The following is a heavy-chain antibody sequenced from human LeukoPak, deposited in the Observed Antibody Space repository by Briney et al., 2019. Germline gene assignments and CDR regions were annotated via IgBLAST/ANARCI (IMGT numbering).Heavy chain of an antibody. CDR3: ARESYDILTGYYNTPFDY. Sequence: PGGSLRLSCAASGFTFSSYEMNWFRQAPGKGLEWVSYISSSGSTIYYADSVKGRFTISRDNAKNSLYLQMNSLRAEDTAVYYCARESYDILTGYYNTPFDYWGQGTLVTVSS. D-gene: IGHD3-9*01. CDR2: ISSSGSTI. J-gene: IGHJ4*02. V-gene: IGHV3-48*03. CDR1: GFTFSSYE.